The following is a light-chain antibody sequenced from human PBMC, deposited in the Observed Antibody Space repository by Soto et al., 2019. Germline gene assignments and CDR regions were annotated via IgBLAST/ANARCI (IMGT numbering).Light chain of an antibody. CDR1: SSDVGGYNY. CDR3: SSYTSSSVV. J-gene: IGLJ2*01. CDR2: DAS. Sequence: QSALTQPASVSGSPGQSITISCTGTSSDVGGYNYVSWYQQHPGKAPKLMIYDASNLPSGVSNRFSGSKSGNTASLTISGRQAEDEADYYCSSYTSSSVVFGGGTKVTVL. V-gene: IGLV2-14*01.